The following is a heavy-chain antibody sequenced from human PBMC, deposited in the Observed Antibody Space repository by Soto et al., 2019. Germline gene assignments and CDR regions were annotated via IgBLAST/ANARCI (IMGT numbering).Heavy chain of an antibody. V-gene: IGHV1-18*04. CDR1: GYTFTSYG. CDR3: ARDLAIDYYDSSGFSNLFEP. Sequence: QVQLVQSGAEVKKPGASVKVSCKASGYTFTSYGISWVRQAPGQGLEWMGWISAYNGNTNYAQKLQGRVTMTTDTSTSTAYMELRSLRSDDTAVYYCARDLAIDYYDSSGFSNLFEPWGQVTLVTVSS. D-gene: IGHD3-22*01. CDR2: ISAYNGNT. J-gene: IGHJ5*02.